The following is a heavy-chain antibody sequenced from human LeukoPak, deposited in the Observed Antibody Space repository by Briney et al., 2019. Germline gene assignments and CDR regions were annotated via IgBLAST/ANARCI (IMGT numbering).Heavy chain of an antibody. D-gene: IGHD3-22*01. J-gene: IGHJ3*02. CDR3: ARVLPYYYDSSGPMGYDAFDI. CDR1: GGSISRSSYY. CDR2: IYYSGST. V-gene: IGHV4-39*07. Sequence: SETLSLTCTVSGGSISRSSYYWGWIRQPPGKGLEWIGSIYYSGSTYYNPSLKSRVTISVDTSKNQFSLKLSSVTAADTAVYYCARVLPYYYDSSGPMGYDAFDIWGQGTMVTVSS.